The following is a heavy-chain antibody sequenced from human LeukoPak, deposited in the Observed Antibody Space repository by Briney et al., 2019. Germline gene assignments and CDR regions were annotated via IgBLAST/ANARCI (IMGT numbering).Heavy chain of an antibody. CDR2: ISGSGGST. CDR3: AKDSLQYYYGSGTPVGFDP. V-gene: IGHV3-23*01. D-gene: IGHD3-10*01. Sequence: PGGSLRLSCAASGFTFSSYAMSWVRQAPGKGLEWVSAISGSGGSTYYADSVKGRFTISRDNSKNTLYLQMNSLRAEDTAVYYCAKDSLQYYYGSGTPVGFDPWGQGTLDTVSS. CDR1: GFTFSSYA. J-gene: IGHJ5*02.